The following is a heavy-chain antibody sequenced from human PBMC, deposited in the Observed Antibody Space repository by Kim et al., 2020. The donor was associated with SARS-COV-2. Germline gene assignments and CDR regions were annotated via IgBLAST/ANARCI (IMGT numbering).Heavy chain of an antibody. CDR2: FDPEDGET. Sequence: ASVKVSCKVSGYTLTELSMHWVRQAPGKGLEWMGGFDPEDGETIYAQKFQGRVTMTEDTSTDTAYMELSSLRSEDTAVYYCATASNYDILTGYSHPPDYRARGNLVTVS. CDR1: GYTLTELS. V-gene: IGHV1-24*01. D-gene: IGHD3-9*01. CDR3: ATASNYDILTGYSHPPDY. J-gene: IGHJ4*02.